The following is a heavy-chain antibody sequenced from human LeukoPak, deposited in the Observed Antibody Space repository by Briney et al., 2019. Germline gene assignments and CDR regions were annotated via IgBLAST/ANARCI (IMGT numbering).Heavy chain of an antibody. J-gene: IGHJ6*03. D-gene: IGHD3-22*01. CDR1: GGSISSYY. CDR2: IYYSGST. V-gene: IGHV4-59*01. CDR3: ARSLRYYDSSGYRHYYYMDV. Sequence: PSETLSLTCTVSGGSISSYYWSSIRQPPGKGLEWIGYIYYSGSTNYNPSLKSRVTISVDTSKNQFSLKLSSVTAADTAVYYCARSLRYYDSSGYRHYYYMDVWGKGTTVTVSS.